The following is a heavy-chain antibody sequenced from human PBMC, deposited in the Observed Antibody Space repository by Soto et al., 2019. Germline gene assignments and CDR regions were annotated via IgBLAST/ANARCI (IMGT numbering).Heavy chain of an antibody. CDR1: GFTFSSYA. Sequence: QVQLVESGGGVVQPGRSLRLSCAASGFTFSSYAMHWVRQAPGKGLEWVAVISYDGSNKYYADSVKGRFTISRDNSKNTLYLQMNSVRAEDTAVYYCARTSPDYDFWSGYPPWDWGQGTLVTVSS. D-gene: IGHD3-3*01. CDR2: ISYDGSNK. V-gene: IGHV3-30-3*01. J-gene: IGHJ4*02. CDR3: ARTSPDYDFWSGYPPWD.